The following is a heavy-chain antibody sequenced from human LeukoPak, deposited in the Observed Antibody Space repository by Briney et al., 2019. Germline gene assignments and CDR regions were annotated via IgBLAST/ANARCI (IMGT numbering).Heavy chain of an antibody. CDR3: ARVQYYDSSGPLDY. V-gene: IGHV6-1*01. CDR1: GDSVSSNSAA. D-gene: IGHD3-22*01. Sequence: SPTLSLTCAISGDSVSSNSAAWNWIRQSPSRGLEWLGRTYYRSKWYNDYAVSVKSRITINPDTSKNQFSLQLNSVTPEDTAVYYCARVQYYDSSGPLDYWGQGTLVTVSS. J-gene: IGHJ4*02. CDR2: TYYRSKWYN.